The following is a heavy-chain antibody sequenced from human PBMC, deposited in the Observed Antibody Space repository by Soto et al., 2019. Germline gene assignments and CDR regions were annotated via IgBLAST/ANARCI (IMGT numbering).Heavy chain of an antibody. CDR1: GFTFSSYW. Sequence: EVQLVESGGGLVQPGGSLRLSCAASGFTFSSYWMNWVRQAPGTGLEWVANIKQDGSEKYYVDSVKGRFTISSDNAKNSLYLHMNSLRAEDTAVYYCARPRVSSSANWFDSWGQGTLVTVSS. J-gene: IGHJ5*01. CDR3: ARPRVSSSANWFDS. D-gene: IGHD6-13*01. V-gene: IGHV3-7*03. CDR2: IKQDGSEK.